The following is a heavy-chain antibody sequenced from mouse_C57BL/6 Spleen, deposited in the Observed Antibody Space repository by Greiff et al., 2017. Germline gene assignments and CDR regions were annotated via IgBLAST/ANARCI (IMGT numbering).Heavy chain of an antibody. CDR3: ARRGYDYDEGTFDD. CDR2: IDPSDSET. Sequence: QVQLKQPGAELVRPGSSVKLSCKASGYTFTSYWMHWVKQRPIQGLEWIGNIDPSDSETHYNQKFKDKATLTVDKSSSTAYMQLSSLTSEDSAVYYCARRGYDYDEGTFDDWGQGTTLTVSS. V-gene: IGHV1-52*01. J-gene: IGHJ2*01. CDR1: GYTFTSYW. D-gene: IGHD2-4*01.